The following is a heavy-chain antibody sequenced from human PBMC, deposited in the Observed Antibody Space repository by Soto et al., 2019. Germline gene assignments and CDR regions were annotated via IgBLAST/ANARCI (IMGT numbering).Heavy chain of an antibody. CDR3: ERKKVEAPYYYYYGRDV. Sequence: AASVKVSCKASGGTFSSYAISWVRQAPGQGLEWMGGIIPIFGTANYAQKYQGRVTITADESTSTAYMELSSLRSEDTAVKYCERKKVEAPYYYYYGRDVWGQGTTVPVS. D-gene: IGHD6-6*01. CDR1: GGTFSSYA. V-gene: IGHV1-69*13. J-gene: IGHJ6*02. CDR2: IIPIFGTA.